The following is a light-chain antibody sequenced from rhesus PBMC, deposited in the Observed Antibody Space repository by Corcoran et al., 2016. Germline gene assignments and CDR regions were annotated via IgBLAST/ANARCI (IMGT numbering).Light chain of an antibody. CDR1: SSVSNS. CDR3: QQGHSIPPS. V-gene: IGKV3-17*03. CDR2: KTS. J-gene: IGKJ2*01. Sequence: EIVLTQSPTSMAASQGERVTISCTASSSVSNSYLHWYQQKPGFPPRLLVYKTSSLATGVPARFSGSGSGTSYTLTISSMEAEGAANYYCQQGHSIPPSFGQGTKVEIK.